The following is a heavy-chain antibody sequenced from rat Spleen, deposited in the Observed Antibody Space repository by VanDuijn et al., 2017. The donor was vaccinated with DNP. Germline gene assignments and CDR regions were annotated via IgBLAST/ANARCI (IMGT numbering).Heavy chain of an antibody. CDR3: ARGPNYGGYLDYFDY. Sequence: EVLLVESDGGLVQPGRSLKLSCAVSGFTFSDYYMAWVRQAPAKGLEWVATISYDGDTTYYRGSVKGRFTISRDNAKSTLYLQMDSLRSEDTATYYCARGPNYGGYLDYFDYWGQGVMVTVSS. V-gene: IGHV5-29*01. CDR2: ISYDGDTT. CDR1: GFTFSDYY. D-gene: IGHD1-11*01. J-gene: IGHJ2*01.